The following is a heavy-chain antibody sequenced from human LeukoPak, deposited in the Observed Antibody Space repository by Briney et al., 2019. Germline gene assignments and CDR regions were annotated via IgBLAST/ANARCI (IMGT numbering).Heavy chain of an antibody. CDR1: GGSISGYY. D-gene: IGHD2-21*02. J-gene: IGHJ3*02. CDR2: IYYSGST. Sequence: SETLSLTCTVSGGSISGYYWSWIRQPPGKGLEWIGYIYYSGSTNYNPSLKSRVTISVDTSKNQFSLKLSSVTAADTAVYYCASQHIVVVTAPFDIWGQGTMVTVSS. V-gene: IGHV4-59*08. CDR3: ASQHIVVVTAPFDI.